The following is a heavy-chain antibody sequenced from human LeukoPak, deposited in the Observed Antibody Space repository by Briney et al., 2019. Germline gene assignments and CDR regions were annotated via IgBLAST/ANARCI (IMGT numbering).Heavy chain of an antibody. CDR2: ISYDERDQ. D-gene: IGHD3-22*01. J-gene: IGHJ4*02. CDR3: ATVRDRGYYFNF. Sequence: PGGSLRLSCAASGFSFSDYAIHWVRQAPGQGLQWVASISYDERDQFYADSVKGRFTLSRDNSKNTLYLHIHSLRTEDTAVYYCATVRDRGYYFNFWGQGARVTVSS. CDR1: GFSFSDYA. V-gene: IGHV3-30*02.